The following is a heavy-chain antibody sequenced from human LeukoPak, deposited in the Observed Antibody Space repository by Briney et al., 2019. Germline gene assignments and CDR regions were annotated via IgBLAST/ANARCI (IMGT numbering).Heavy chain of an antibody. Sequence: GGSLRLSCAASGFTFSNAWMSWVRQAPGKGLEWVGRIKSKTDGGTTDYAAPVKGRFTISRDDPKNTLYLQMNSLKTEDTAVYYCTTTADTAMGIDYWGQGTLVTVSS. J-gene: IGHJ4*02. D-gene: IGHD5-18*01. CDR2: IKSKTDGGTT. CDR3: TTTADTAMGIDY. V-gene: IGHV3-15*01. CDR1: GFTFSNAW.